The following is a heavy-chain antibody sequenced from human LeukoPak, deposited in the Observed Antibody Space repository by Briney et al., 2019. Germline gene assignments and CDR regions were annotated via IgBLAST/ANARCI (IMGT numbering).Heavy chain of an antibody. V-gene: IGHV1-18*04. D-gene: IGHD5-18*01. J-gene: IGHJ4*02. Sequence: ASVKVSCKASGYTFTSYGISWVRQASGQGLEWMGWNSAYNCNTNYAQMLQGRVTMTTDTSTSTAYMELRSLRSDDTAVYYCARASSGYSYGLIDYWGQGTLVTVSS. CDR3: ARASSGYSYGLIDY. CDR1: GYTFTSYG. CDR2: NSAYNCNT.